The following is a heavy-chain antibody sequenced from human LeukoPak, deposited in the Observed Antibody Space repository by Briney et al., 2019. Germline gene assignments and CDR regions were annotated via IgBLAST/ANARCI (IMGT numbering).Heavy chain of an antibody. V-gene: IGHV4-34*01. J-gene: IGHJ4*02. D-gene: IGHD6-6*01. CDR2: INHSGST. CDR1: GGSFSGYY. CDR3: ARVVDSSSSLTPRDYFDY. Sequence: PSETLSLTCAVYGGSFSGYYWSWIRRPPGKGLEWIGEINHSGSTNYNPSLKSRVTISVDTSKNQFSLKLSSVTAADTAVYYCARVVDSSSSLTPRDYFDYWGQGTLVTVSS.